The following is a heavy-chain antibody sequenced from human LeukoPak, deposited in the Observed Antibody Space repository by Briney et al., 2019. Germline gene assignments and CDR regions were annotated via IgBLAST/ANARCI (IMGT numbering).Heavy chain of an antibody. CDR2: ISSSSYI. CDR3: ARGLYCSSTSCHLYYFDY. Sequence: GGSLRLSCAASGFTFSSYSMNWVRQAPGKGLEWVSSISSSSYIYYADSVKGRFTISRDNAKNSLYLQMNSLRAEDTAVYYCARGLYCSSTSCHLYYFDYWGQGTLVTVSS. D-gene: IGHD2-2*01. CDR1: GFTFSSYS. J-gene: IGHJ4*02. V-gene: IGHV3-21*01.